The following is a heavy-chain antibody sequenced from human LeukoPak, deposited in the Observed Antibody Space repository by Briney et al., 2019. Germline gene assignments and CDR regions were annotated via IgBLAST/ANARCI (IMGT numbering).Heavy chain of an antibody. CDR3: ATPYDSSGYYYFGAFDI. J-gene: IGHJ3*02. CDR1: GYTLTELS. Sequence: ASVKASCKVSGYTLTELSMHWVRQAPGKGLEWMGGFDPEDGETIYAQKFQGRVTMTEDTSTDTAYMELSSLRSEDTAVYYCATPYDSSGYYYFGAFDIWGQGTMVTVSS. D-gene: IGHD3-22*01. CDR2: FDPEDGET. V-gene: IGHV1-24*01.